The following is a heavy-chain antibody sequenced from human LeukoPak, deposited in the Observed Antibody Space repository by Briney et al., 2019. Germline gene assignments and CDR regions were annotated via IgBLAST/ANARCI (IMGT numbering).Heavy chain of an antibody. D-gene: IGHD3-9*01. CDR3: ARGVDFDWLSEGFDY. J-gene: IGHJ4*02. Sequence: RRASVKVSCKASGYTFTGYYMHWVRQAPGQGLEWMGWINPNSGGTNYAQKFQGRVTMTRDTSNSTAYMELNRLRSDDTAVYYCARGVDFDWLSEGFDYWGQGTLVTVSS. V-gene: IGHV1-2*02. CDR2: INPNSGGT. CDR1: GYTFTGYY.